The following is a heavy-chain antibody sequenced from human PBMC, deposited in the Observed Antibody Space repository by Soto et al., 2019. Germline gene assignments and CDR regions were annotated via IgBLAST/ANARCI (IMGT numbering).Heavy chain of an antibody. J-gene: IGHJ5*02. CDR2: ISWNSGSI. CDR3: ARIQTGFSQLGWFDP. CDR1: GFTFDDYA. D-gene: IGHD1-1*01. Sequence: GGSLRLSCAASGFTFDDYAMHWVRQAPGKGLEWVSGISWNSGSIGYADSVKGRFTISRDNAKNSLYLQMNSLRAEDTALYYCARIQTGFSQLGWFDPWGQGTLVTVSS. V-gene: IGHV3-9*01.